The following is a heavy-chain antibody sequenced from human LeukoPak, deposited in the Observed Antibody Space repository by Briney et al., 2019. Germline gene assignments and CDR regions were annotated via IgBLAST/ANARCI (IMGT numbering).Heavy chain of an antibody. CDR2: ISSGSSAI. CDR3: ARGHTAVTRHFDF. J-gene: IGHJ4*02. Sequence: GGSLRLSCAASGFTFSNYGVHWVRQAPGKGLEWVSIISSGSSAIFSADALKGRFTISRDDAKNLLYLDMNSLRAEDTAVYYCARGHTAVTRHFDFWGQGTLVTVSS. V-gene: IGHV3-21*01. CDR1: GFTFSNYG. D-gene: IGHD4-17*01.